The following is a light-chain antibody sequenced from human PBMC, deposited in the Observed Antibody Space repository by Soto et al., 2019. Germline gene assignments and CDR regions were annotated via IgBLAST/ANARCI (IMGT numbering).Light chain of an antibody. J-gene: IGLJ2*01. CDR2: DVS. CDR1: SSDVGGYNY. CDR3: SSYTSTSPLGI. V-gene: IGLV2-14*01. Sequence: QSALTQPAFVSGSPGQSITISCTGTSSDVGGYNYVSWYQQHAGKGPKLLIYDVSNRPSGVSERFSGSKSGNTASLTISGLQAEDEADYHCSSYTSTSPLGIFGGGTQLTVL.